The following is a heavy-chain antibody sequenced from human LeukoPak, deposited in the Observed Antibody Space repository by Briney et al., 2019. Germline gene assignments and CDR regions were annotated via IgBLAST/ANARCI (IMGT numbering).Heavy chain of an antibody. CDR3: ARVAYNWNYLPY. CDR1: GFTFSSYW. CDR2: INSDGSST. V-gene: IGHV3-74*01. Sequence: GSLRLSCAASGFTFSSYWMHWVRQAPGKGLVWVSRINSDGSSTSYADSVKGRFTISRDNAKNTLYLQMNSLRAEDTAVYYCARVAYNWNYLPYWGQGTLVTVSS. J-gene: IGHJ4*02. D-gene: IGHD1-20*01.